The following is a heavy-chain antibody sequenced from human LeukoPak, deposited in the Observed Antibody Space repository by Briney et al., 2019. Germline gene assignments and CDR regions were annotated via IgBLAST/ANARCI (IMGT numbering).Heavy chain of an antibody. D-gene: IGHD1-26*01. CDR3: TRSASVDIGGRPDFCYFDL. CDR1: GFSFNGYG. V-gene: IGHV3-73*01. J-gene: IGHJ2*01. Sequence: GESLRLSCEVSGFSFNGYGLHWVRQASGKGLEWIGRIRSKANYYATAYVESVKGRFIVSRDDSKRSAYLQMNDLKTEDTAVYYCTRSASVDIGGRPDFCYFDLWGRGTLVTVSS. CDR2: IRSKANYYAT.